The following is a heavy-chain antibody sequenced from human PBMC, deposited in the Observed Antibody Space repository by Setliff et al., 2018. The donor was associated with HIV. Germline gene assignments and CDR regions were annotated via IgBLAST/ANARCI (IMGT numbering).Heavy chain of an antibody. CDR1: GFTFSNAW. D-gene: IGHD6-13*01. V-gene: IGHV3-15*01. Sequence: PGGSLRLSCAASGFTFSNAWMSWARQAPGKGLEWVGRIKSKTDGGTTDYAAPVKGRFTISRDDSKNTLYLQMNSLKTEDTAVYYCTAALQQQVVRWFDPWGQGTLVTVSS. J-gene: IGHJ5*02. CDR3: TAALQQQVVRWFDP. CDR2: IKSKTDGGTT.